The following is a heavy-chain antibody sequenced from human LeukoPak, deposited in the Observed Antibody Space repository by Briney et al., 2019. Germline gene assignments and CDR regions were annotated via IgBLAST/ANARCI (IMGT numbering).Heavy chain of an antibody. J-gene: IGHJ4*02. CDR3: ARLDTYSSGWYDTPDY. Sequence: PGGSLRLSCAASGFTFSSYAMSWVRQAPGKGLEWVSAISGSGGSTYYADSVKGRFTISRDNSKNTLYLQMNSLRAEDTAVYYCARLDTYSSGWYDTPDYWGQGTLVTVSS. CDR1: GFTFSSYA. D-gene: IGHD6-19*01. CDR2: ISGSGGST. V-gene: IGHV3-23*01.